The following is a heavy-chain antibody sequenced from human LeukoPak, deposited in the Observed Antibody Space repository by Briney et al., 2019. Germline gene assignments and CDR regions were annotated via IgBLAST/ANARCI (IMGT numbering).Heavy chain of an antibody. CDR3: ARGRMKTYYYDSSGSAYLF. CDR2: IYYSGST. CDR1: GGSISSYY. Sequence: TSETLSLTCTVSGGSISSYYWSWIRQPPGKGLEWIGYIYYSGSTNYNPSLKSRVTISVDTSKNQFSLKLSSVTAADTAVYYCARGRMKTYYYDSSGSAYLFWGQGTLVTVSS. V-gene: IGHV4-59*12. D-gene: IGHD3-22*01. J-gene: IGHJ4*02.